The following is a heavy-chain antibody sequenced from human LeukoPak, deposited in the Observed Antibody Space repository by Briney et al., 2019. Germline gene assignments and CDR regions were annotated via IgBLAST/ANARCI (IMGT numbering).Heavy chain of an antibody. Sequence: GGSLRLSCAASGFTFSSYSVNWVRHAPGKGLEWVSSISSSSSYIYYADSVKGRFTISRDNAKNSLYLQMNSLRAEDTAVYYCATDTTVTPFGYWGQGTLVTVSS. J-gene: IGHJ4*02. V-gene: IGHV3-21*01. CDR1: GFTFSSYS. CDR2: ISSSSSYI. CDR3: ATDTTVTPFGY. D-gene: IGHD4-17*01.